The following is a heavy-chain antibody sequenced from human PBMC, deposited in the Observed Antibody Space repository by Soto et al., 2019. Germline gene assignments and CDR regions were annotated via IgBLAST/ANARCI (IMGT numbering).Heavy chain of an antibody. J-gene: IGHJ6*02. D-gene: IGHD3-10*01. Sequence: PGGSLRLSCAASGFTFSSYSMNWVRQAPGKGLEWVSSISSSSSYIYYADSVKGRFTISRDNAKNSLYLQMNSLRAEDTAVYYCARPYGGGLWFGPYYYYYGMDVWGQGTTVTVSS. CDR1: GFTFSSYS. V-gene: IGHV3-21*01. CDR2: ISSSSSYI. CDR3: ARPYGGGLWFGPYYYYYGMDV.